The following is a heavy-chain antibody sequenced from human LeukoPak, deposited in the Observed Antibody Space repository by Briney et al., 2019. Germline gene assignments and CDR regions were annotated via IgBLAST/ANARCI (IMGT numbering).Heavy chain of an antibody. V-gene: IGHV4-30-2*01. CDR3: ARDKGAFDI. CDR1: GGSISSGGYS. J-gene: IGHJ3*02. Sequence: PSETLSLTCAVSGGSISSGGYSWSWIRQPPGKGLEWIGYIYHSGSTYYNPSLKSRVTISVDRSKNQFSLKLGSVTAADTAVYYWARDKGAFDIWGQGTMVTVSS. CDR2: IYHSGST.